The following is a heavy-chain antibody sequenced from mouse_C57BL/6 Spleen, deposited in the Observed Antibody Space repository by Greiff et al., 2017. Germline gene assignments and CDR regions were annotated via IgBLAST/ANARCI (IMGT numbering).Heavy chain of an antibody. D-gene: IGHD2-2*01. J-gene: IGHJ4*01. Sequence: QVQLQQSGAELVRPGSSVKLSCKASGYTFTSYWMHWVKQRPIQGLEWIGNIDPSDSETHYNQKFKDKATLTVDKSSSTAYMQLSSLTSEDSAVYYCARRGYYDAMDYWGQGTSVTVSS. V-gene: IGHV1-52*01. CDR2: IDPSDSET. CDR1: GYTFTSYW. CDR3: ARRGYYDAMDY.